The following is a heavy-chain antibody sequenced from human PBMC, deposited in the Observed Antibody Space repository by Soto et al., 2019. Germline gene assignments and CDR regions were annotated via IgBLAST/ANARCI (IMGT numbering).Heavy chain of an antibody. D-gene: IGHD1-26*01. Sequence: PSETLSVPWAVYGGSCRDYYWSWIRQPPGKGLEWIGEINHSGSTNYNPSLKSRVTISVDTSKNQFSLKLSSVTAADTAVFYCGVGSSGFYYIYWCQGIQVTVS. V-gene: IGHV4-34*01. CDR1: GGSCRDYY. CDR2: INHSGST. J-gene: IGHJ4*02. CDR3: GVGSSGFYYIY.